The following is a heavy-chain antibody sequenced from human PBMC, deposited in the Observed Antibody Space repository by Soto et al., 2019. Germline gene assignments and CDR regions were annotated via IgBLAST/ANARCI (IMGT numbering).Heavy chain of an antibody. CDR2: IIPIFGTA. CDR3: ARDDVVAGTPY. V-gene: IGHV1-69*13. D-gene: IGHD6-19*01. J-gene: IGHJ4*02. CDR1: GGTCSSYA. Sequence: GASVKVSCKASGGTCSSYAISWVRQAPGQGLEWMGGIIPIFGTANYAQKFQGRVTITADESTSTAYMQLSSLRSEDTAVYYCARDDVVAGTPYWGQGTLVTVSS.